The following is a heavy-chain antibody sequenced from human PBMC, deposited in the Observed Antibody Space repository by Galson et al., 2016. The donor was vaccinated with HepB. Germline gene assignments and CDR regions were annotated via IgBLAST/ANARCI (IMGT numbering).Heavy chain of an antibody. J-gene: IGHJ2*01. CDR2: IYYRGST. Sequence: SETLSLTCTVSGGSISNNNYYWVWIRQPPGKGLELIGSIYYRGSTYYNPSLESRVTISVDTSRNQFSLKLSSVSAADTAMYYCARDRLDSGDYHWYFDLWGRGTLVTVSS. D-gene: IGHD4-17*01. V-gene: IGHV4-39*07. CDR3: ARDRLDSGDYHWYFDL. CDR1: GGSISNNNYY.